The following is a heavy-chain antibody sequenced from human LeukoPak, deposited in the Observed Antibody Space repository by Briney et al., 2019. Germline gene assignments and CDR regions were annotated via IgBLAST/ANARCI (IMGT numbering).Heavy chain of an antibody. Sequence: SETLSLTCAVYGGSFSGYYWSWIRQPPGKGLEWIGEINHSGSTNYNPSLKSRVTISVDTSKNQFSLKLSTVTAADTAVCYCARGRASYYNYYMDVWGKGTTVTVSS. CDR2: INHSGST. CDR3: ARGRASYYNYYMDV. V-gene: IGHV4-34*01. CDR1: GGSFSGYY. J-gene: IGHJ6*03.